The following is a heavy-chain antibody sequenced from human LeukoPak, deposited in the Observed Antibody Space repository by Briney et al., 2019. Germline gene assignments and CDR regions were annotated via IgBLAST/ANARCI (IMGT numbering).Heavy chain of an antibody. CDR1: GYTFTSYY. CDR3: ARDLGTTEEDYYDSSGYFDY. Sequence: GASVKVSCKASGYTFTSYYMHWVRQAPGQGLEWMGIINLSGGSTSYAQKFQGRVTMTRDTSTSTVYMELSSLRSEDTAVYYCARDLGTTEEDYYDSSGYFDYWGQGTLVTVSS. D-gene: IGHD3-22*01. V-gene: IGHV1-46*01. CDR2: INLSGGST. J-gene: IGHJ4*02.